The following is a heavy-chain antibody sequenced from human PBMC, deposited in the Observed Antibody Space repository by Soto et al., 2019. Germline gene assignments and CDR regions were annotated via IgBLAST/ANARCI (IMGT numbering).Heavy chain of an antibody. CDR2: ISAYNGNT. CDR1: GYTFTNYG. CDR3: ARSDVQGSSWFRFLDS. D-gene: IGHD6-13*01. V-gene: IGHV1-18*01. Sequence: ASVKVSCKASGYTFTNYGISWVRQAPGQGLEWMGWISAYNGNTNYAQKLQGRVTMTTDTSTSTAYMELRSLAIEDTAIYYCARSDVQGSSWFRFLDSWGRGTLVTVSS. J-gene: IGHJ4*02.